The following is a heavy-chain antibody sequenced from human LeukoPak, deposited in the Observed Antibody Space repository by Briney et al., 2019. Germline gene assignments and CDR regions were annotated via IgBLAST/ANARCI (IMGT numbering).Heavy chain of an antibody. CDR1: GFTFSSYA. D-gene: IGHD3-10*01. Sequence: GGSLRLSCAASGFTFSSYAMSWVRQAPGKGLEWVAFISFDGNNKYYADSVKGRFTISRDNSKNTLYLQMNSLRAEETAVYYCAKGLYGSGTYWFDYWGQGTLVTVSS. V-gene: IGHV3-30*02. CDR3: AKGLYGSGTYWFDY. CDR2: ISFDGNNK. J-gene: IGHJ4*02.